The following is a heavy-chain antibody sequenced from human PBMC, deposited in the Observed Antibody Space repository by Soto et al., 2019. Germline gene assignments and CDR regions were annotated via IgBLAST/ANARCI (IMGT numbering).Heavy chain of an antibody. Sequence: GESLKISCAASGFTFSSYAMSWVRQAPGKGLEWVSAISGSGGSTYYADSVKGRFTISRDNSKNTLYLQMNSLRAEDTAVYYCAKAPSNYLRDYWGQGTLVTVSS. CDR2: ISGSGGST. CDR1: GFTFSSYA. J-gene: IGHJ4*02. D-gene: IGHD4-4*01. CDR3: AKAPSNYLRDY. V-gene: IGHV3-23*01.